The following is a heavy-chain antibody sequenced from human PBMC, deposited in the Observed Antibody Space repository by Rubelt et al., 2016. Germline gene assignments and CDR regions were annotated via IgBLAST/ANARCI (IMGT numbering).Heavy chain of an antibody. CDR3: ARMAVAVTGFDS. D-gene: IGHD6-19*01. Sequence: QVTLRESGPALVKPTQTLTLTCTFSGFSLSTSGMCVSWIRQPPGKALEWLALIDWDDDKYYSTSLKTRLTISKDTRENTVVCTRTNIGPVDTAACYGARMAVAVTGFDSWGQGTLVTVSS. J-gene: IGHJ4*02. CDR2: IDWDDDK. V-gene: IGHV2-70*13. CDR1: GFSLSTSGMC.